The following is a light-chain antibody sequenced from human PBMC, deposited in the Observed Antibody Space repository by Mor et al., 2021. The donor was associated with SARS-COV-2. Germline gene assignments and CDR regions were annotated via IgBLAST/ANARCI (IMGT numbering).Light chain of an antibody. V-gene: IGKV3-20*01. CDR2: GAS. Sequence: RASQSISSSYLAWYQQKPGQAPRLLIYGASSRAAGIADRFSGSGSGTDFTLAISRLEPEDFAVYYCQQYGTSPYTFG. CDR1: QSISSSY. J-gene: IGKJ2*01. CDR3: QQYGTSPYT.